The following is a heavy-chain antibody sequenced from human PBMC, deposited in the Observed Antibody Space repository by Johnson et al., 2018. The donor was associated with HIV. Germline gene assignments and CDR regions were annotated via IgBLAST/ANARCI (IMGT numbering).Heavy chain of an antibody. Sequence: VQLVESGGGLVQPGGSLRLSCAASGFTFSSYWMSWVRQAPGKGLEWVANIKQDGSEKYYVDSVKARITISRDNAKNSLYLQMNSLRAEDTAVYYCARDQWMAGDAFDIWGQGTVVTVSS. CDR3: ARDQWMAGDAFDI. V-gene: IGHV3-7*01. CDR1: GFTFSSYW. CDR2: IKQDGSEK. J-gene: IGHJ3*02. D-gene: IGHD5-24*01.